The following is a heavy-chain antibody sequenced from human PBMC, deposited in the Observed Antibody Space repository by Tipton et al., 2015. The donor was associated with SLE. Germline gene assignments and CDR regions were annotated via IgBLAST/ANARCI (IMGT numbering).Heavy chain of an antibody. CDR1: GFTFSSYG. J-gene: IGHJ6*02. D-gene: IGHD3-10*01. CDR2: IWYDGSNK. CDR3: AKDRITMVQGVGMDV. V-gene: IGHV3-30*18. Sequence: SLRLSCAASGFTFSSYGMHWVRQAPGKGLEWVAVIWYDGSNKYYADSVKGRFTISRDNSKNTLYLQMNSLRAEDTAVYYCAKDRITMVQGVGMDVWGQGTTVTASS.